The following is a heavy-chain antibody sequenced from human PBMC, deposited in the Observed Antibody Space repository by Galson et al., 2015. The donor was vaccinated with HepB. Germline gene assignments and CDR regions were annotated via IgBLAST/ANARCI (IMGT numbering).Heavy chain of an antibody. CDR1: GYSFTSYW. CDR2: IYPGDSDT. CDR3: ARRNYYDSSGRPFDY. D-gene: IGHD3-22*01. J-gene: IGHJ4*02. Sequence: QSGAEVKKPGESLKISCKGSGYSFTSYWIGWVRQMPGKGLEWMGIIYPGDSDTRYSPSFQGQVTISADKSISTAYLQWSSLKASDTAMYYCARRNYYDSSGRPFDYWGQGTLVTVSS. V-gene: IGHV5-51*03.